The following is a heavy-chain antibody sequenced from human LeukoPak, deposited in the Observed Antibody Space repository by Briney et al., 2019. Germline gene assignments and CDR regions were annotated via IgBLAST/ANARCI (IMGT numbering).Heavy chain of an antibody. D-gene: IGHD2-21*01. Sequence: GASMKVSCKTSGYTFVNYDINWVRQATGQGLEWMGYMTPSSGNTGYAQKFQVRINLTRNTSINTAYMELSGLIYDDTAVYFCIAVATWGPGTLVTVSS. CDR3: IAVAT. CDR2: MTPSSGNT. J-gene: IGHJ4*02. V-gene: IGHV1-8*02. CDR1: GYTFVNYD.